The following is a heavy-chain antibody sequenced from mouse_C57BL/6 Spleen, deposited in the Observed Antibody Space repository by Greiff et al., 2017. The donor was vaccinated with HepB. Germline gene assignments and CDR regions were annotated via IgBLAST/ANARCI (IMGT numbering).Heavy chain of an antibody. D-gene: IGHD1-1*01. CDR1: GYTFTSYW. V-gene: IGHV1-53*01. CDR2: FHPYNDDT. J-gene: IGHJ1*03. Sequence: VQLQQPGTELVKPGASVKLSCKASGYTFTSYWMHWVKQRPGQGLEWIGNFHPYNDDTKYNEKFKGKATLTVEKSSSTVYLELSRLTSDDSAVYYCARGPYYGSSYWYFDVWGTGTTVTVSS. CDR3: ARGPYYGSSYWYFDV.